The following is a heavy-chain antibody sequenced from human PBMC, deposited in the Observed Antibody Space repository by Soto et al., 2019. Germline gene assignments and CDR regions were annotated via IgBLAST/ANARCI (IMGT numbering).Heavy chain of an antibody. V-gene: IGHV1-2*02. CDR1: GYTFTGYY. D-gene: IGHD3-22*01. CDR2: INPNSGGT. Sequence: ASVKVSCKASGYTFTGYYMHWVRQAPGQGLEWMGWINPNSGGTNYAQKFQGRVTMTRDTSISTAYMELSRLRSDDTAVYYCARVVRYYDSSGYDSALDYWGQGTLVTVYS. J-gene: IGHJ4*02. CDR3: ARVVRYYDSSGYDSALDY.